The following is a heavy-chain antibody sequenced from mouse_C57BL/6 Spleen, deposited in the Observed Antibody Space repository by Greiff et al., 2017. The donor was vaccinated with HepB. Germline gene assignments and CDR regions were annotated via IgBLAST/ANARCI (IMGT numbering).Heavy chain of an antibody. CDR2: ISDGGSYT. J-gene: IGHJ4*01. V-gene: IGHV5-4*01. CDR3: ASSTVVANYAMDY. D-gene: IGHD1-1*01. Sequence: EVQGVESGGGLVKPGGSLKLSCAASGFTFSSYAMSWVRQTPEKRLEWVATISDGGSYTYYPDNVKGRFTISRDNAKNNLYLQMSHLKSEDTAMYYCASSTVVANYAMDYWGQGTSVTVSS. CDR1: GFTFSSYA.